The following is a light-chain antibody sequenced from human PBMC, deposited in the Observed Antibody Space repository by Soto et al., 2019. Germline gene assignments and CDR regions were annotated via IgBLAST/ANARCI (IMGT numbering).Light chain of an antibody. V-gene: IGKV3-11*01. CDR2: DTS. Sequence: EIVLTQSPATLSLPPGERSTLSCRASQTVSSKLAWYQHKPGQAPRLLIYDTSNRATGIPARFSGSGSGTDFTLTISSLEPEDFAVYYCHQRKSWPRTFGQGTKVDIK. CDR1: QTVSSK. CDR3: HQRKSWPRT. J-gene: IGKJ1*01.